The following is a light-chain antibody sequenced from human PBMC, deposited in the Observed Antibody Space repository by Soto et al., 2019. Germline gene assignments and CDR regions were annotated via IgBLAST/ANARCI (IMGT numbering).Light chain of an antibody. V-gene: IGKV1-33*01. CDR1: QDISNY. CDR2: DAS. J-gene: IGKJ4*01. CDR3: QQYDNLPPFS. Sequence: DIQMTQSPSSLSASVGDRVTITCQASQDISNYLNWYQQKPGKAPKLLIYDASNLETGVPSRFSGSGSGTDFTFTISSLQPEDIGAYYCQQYDNLPPFSFGGGTKVEIK.